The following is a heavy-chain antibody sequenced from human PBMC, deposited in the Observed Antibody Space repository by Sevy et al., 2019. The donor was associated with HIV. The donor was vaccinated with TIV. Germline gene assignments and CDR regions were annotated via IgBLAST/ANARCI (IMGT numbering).Heavy chain of an antibody. Sequence: GGSLRLSCADSGFTVSSNHMSWVRQAPGKGLEWVSVIYSGGSTNYADSVKGRLTISRDTSKNTLYLQMNSLRAEDTAVYYCARGPRTYCTNGVCANDVFDIWGQGTLVTVSS. CDR3: ARGPRTYCTNGVCANDVFDI. CDR2: IYSGGST. D-gene: IGHD2-8*01. V-gene: IGHV3-53*01. CDR1: GFTVSSNH. J-gene: IGHJ3*02.